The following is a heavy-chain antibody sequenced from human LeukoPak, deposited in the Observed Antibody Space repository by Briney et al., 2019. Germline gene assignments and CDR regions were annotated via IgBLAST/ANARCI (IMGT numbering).Heavy chain of an antibody. V-gene: IGHV3-53*01. Sequence: GGSLRLSCAASGFTVSSNYMSWARQAPGKGLEWVSVIYSGGSTYYADSVKGRLTISRDNSKNTLYLQMNSLRAEDTAVYYCARADYYDSSGYFQYYFDYWGQGTLVTVSS. CDR3: ARADYYDSSGYFQYYFDY. CDR1: GFTVSSNY. D-gene: IGHD3-22*01. J-gene: IGHJ4*02. CDR2: IYSGGST.